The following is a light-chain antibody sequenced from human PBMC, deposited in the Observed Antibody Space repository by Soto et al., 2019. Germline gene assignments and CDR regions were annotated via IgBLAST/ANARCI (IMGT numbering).Light chain of an antibody. V-gene: IGKV1-5*03. J-gene: IGKJ2*03. Sequence: DIQMTQSPSTLSASLGDRVTITCRASQSLSSSLAWFQQKPGKAPRLLIYQASTLESGIPSRFSGSGSGTEFTLTISSLQPGDVATYYCQQYSVLYSFGQGTKLEI. CDR2: QAS. CDR3: QQYSVLYS. CDR1: QSLSSS.